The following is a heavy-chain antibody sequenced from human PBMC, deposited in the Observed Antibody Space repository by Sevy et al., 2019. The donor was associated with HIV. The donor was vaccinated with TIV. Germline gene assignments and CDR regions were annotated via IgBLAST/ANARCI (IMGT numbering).Heavy chain of an antibody. D-gene: IGHD2-15*01. CDR1: GYTFTGYY. V-gene: IGHV1-2*02. J-gene: IGHJ6*02. CDR2: INPNSGGT. CDR3: ARDYIVVVVAATQQYYYYSMDV. Sequence: ASVKVSCKASGYTFTGYYMHWVRQAPGQGLEWMGWINPNSGGTNYAQKFQGRVTMTRDTSISTAYMELSRLRSDDTAVYYCARDYIVVVVAATQQYYYYSMDVWGQGTTVTVSS.